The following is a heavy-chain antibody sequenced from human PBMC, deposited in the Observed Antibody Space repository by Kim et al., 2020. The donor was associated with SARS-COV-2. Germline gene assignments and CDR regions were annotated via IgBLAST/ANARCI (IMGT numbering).Heavy chain of an antibody. CDR1: GFTFSSYG. Sequence: GGSLRLSCAASGFTFSSYGMHWVRQAPGKGLEWVAVISYDGSNKYYADSVKGRFTISRDNSKNTLYLQMNSLRAEDTAVYYCAKEDSGYDQRPGDYWGQG. CDR3: AKEDSGYDQRPGDY. D-gene: IGHD5-12*01. CDR2: ISYDGSNK. V-gene: IGHV3-30*18. J-gene: IGHJ4*02.